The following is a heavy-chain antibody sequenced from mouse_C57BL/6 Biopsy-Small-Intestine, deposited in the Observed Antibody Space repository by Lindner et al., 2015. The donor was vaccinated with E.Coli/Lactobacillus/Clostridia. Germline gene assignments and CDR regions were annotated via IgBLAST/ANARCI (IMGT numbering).Heavy chain of an antibody. J-gene: IGHJ2*01. V-gene: IGHV1-81*01. CDR1: GYTFTSYG. CDR3: ARSNLITTDFDY. D-gene: IGHD1-2*01. Sequence: VQLQESGAELARPGASVKLSCKASGYTFTSYGISWVKQRTGQGLEWIGEIYPRSGNTYYNEKFKGKATLTADKSSSTAYMELRSLTSEDSAVYFCARSNLITTDFDYWGQGTTLTVSS. CDR2: IYPRSGNT.